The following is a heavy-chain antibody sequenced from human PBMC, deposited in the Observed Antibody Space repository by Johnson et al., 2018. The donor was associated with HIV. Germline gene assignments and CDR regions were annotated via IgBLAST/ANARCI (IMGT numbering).Heavy chain of an antibody. CDR1: GLTFSSYG. CDR3: ARTRAGAFDI. V-gene: IGHV3-30*02. Sequence: QVQLVESGGGLVQPGGSLRLSCAASGLTFSSYGMHWVRQAPGKGLEWVAFIRYDGSNKYYADSVKGRFTISRDNSKNTLYLQMNSLRAEDTAVYYCARTRAGAFDIWGQGTMVTVSS. CDR2: IRYDGSNK. J-gene: IGHJ3*02. D-gene: IGHD6-19*01.